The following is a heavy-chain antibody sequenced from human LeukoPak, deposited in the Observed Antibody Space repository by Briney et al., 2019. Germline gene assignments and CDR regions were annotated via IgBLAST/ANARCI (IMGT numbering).Heavy chain of an antibody. Sequence: SETLSLTCHVSGSSISSGYYWGSTRQPPGTGLEWLGTIYHSGSTYYNPSLKSRVTISVDTSKNQFSLKLTSVTAADTAVYYCARVRGYCSSTICYRYYFDYWGQGTLVTVSS. CDR1: GSSISSGYY. CDR3: ARVRGYCSSTICYRYYFDY. J-gene: IGHJ4*02. CDR2: IYHSGST. D-gene: IGHD2-2*01. V-gene: IGHV4-38-2*02.